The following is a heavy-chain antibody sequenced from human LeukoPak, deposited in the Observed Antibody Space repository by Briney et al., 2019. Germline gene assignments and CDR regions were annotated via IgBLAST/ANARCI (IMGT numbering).Heavy chain of an antibody. D-gene: IGHD1-1*01. V-gene: IGHV5-51*01. CDR2: IYPGDSDT. CDR3: ARRGNWNVDY. CDR1: EYSFTSYW. Sequence: LGESLKISCKGSEYSFTSYWIGWVRQMPGKGLEWMGIIYPGDSDTRYSPSFQGQVTISADKSISAAYLQWSNLKASDTAMYYCARRGNWNVDYWGQGTLVTVSS. J-gene: IGHJ4*02.